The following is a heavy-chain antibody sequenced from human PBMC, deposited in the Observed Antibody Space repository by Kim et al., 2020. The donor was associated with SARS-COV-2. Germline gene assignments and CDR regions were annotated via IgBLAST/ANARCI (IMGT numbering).Heavy chain of an antibody. Sequence: GGSLRLSCAASGFTFSSYGMHWVRQAPGKGLEWVAVIWYDGSNKYYADSVKGRFTISRDNSKNTLYLQMNSLRAEDTAVYYCARDTYKLRFLEWLGYYYGMDVWGQGTTVTVSS. CDR3: ARDTYKLRFLEWLGYYYGMDV. D-gene: IGHD3-3*01. CDR1: GFTFSSYG. CDR2: IWYDGSNK. V-gene: IGHV3-33*01. J-gene: IGHJ6*02.